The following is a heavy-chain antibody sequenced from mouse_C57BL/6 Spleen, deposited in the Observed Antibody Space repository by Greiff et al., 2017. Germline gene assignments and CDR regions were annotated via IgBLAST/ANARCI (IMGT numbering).Heavy chain of an antibody. CDR1: GFNIKDDY. D-gene: IGHD1-2*01. J-gene: IGHJ4*01. CDR2: IDPENGDT. CDR3: SLRLYAMDY. V-gene: IGHV14-4*01. Sequence: VHVKQSGAELVRPGASVKLSCTASGFNIKDDYMHWVKQRPEQGLEWIGWIDPENGDTEYASKFQGKATITADTSSNTAYLQLSSLTSEDTAVYYCSLRLYAMDYWGQGTSVTVSS.